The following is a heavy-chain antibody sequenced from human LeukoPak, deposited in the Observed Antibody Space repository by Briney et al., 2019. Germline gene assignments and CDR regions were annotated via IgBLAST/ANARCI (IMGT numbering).Heavy chain of an antibody. CDR1: GYTSTGFY. V-gene: IGHV1-2*02. J-gene: IGHJ4*02. CDR3: ASLGDFFGSGSYAPFDY. CDR2: INPNTGGT. D-gene: IGHD3-10*01. Sequence: ASVKVSCKASGYTSTGFYMHWVRQAPGQGLEWMGWINPNTGGTNYAQKLQGRVTMTRDTSITTAYMELSRLTSDDTAVYYCASLGDFFGSGSYAPFDYWGQGSLVTASS.